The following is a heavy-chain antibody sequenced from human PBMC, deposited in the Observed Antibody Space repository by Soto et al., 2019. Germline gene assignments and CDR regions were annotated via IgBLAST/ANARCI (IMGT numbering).Heavy chain of an antibody. CDR3: ARSYSSSSRYGMDV. D-gene: IGHD6-6*01. CDR2: IWYDGSNK. V-gene: IGHV3-33*01. Sequence: SGGSLRLSCAASGFTFSSYGMHWVRQAPGKGLEWVAVIWYDGSNKYYADSVKGRFTISRDNSKNTLYLQMNSLRAEDTAVYYCARSYSSSSRYGMDVWGQGTTVTVSS. J-gene: IGHJ6*02. CDR1: GFTFSSYG.